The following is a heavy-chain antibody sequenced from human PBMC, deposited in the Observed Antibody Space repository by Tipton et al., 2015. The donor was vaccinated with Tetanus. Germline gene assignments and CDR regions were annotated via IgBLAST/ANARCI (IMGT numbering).Heavy chain of an antibody. CDR1: GGSISTGGYS. J-gene: IGHJ4*02. D-gene: IGHD7-27*01. V-gene: IGHV4-30-2*01. Sequence: LRLSCTVSGGSISTGGYSWRWIRQPPGKGLECIGYIFRTGTTTYNPSLKSRVSISLDTSKNQFSLNLNSVTAADTAVYYCARGGNWGTDYWGQGILVTVSS. CDR3: ARGGNWGTDY. CDR2: IFRTGTT.